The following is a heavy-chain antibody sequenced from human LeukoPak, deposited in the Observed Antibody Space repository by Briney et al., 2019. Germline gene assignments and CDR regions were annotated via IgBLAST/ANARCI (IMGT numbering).Heavy chain of an antibody. CDR2: INHSGST. Sequence: SETLSLTCAVYGGSFSGYYWSWIRQPPGKGLEWIGEINHSGSTNYNPSLKSRVTMSVDTSKNQFSLKLSSVTAADTAVYYCARLKYYYGSGSYYSINYYYYYYMDVWGKGTTVTISS. D-gene: IGHD3-10*01. CDR3: ARLKYYYGSGSYYSINYYYYYYMDV. CDR1: GGSFSGYY. V-gene: IGHV4-34*01. J-gene: IGHJ6*03.